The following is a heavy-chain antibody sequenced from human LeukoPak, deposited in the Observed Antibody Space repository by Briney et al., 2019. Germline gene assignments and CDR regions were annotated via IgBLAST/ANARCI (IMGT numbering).Heavy chain of an antibody. CDR2: IIPIFGTT. CDR1: GGTFSSYA. Sequence: SVKVSCKASGGTFSSYAISWVRQAPGQGLEWMGGIIPIFGTTNYAQKFQGRVTITADESTSTAYMELSSLRSEDAAVYYCARSPLVGLGELSFGYFDYWGQGTLVTVSS. D-gene: IGHD3-16*02. CDR3: ARSPLVGLGELSFGYFDY. V-gene: IGHV1-69*01. J-gene: IGHJ4*02.